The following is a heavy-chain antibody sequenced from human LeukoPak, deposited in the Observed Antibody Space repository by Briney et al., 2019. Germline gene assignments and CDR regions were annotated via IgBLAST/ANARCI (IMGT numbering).Heavy chain of an antibody. J-gene: IGHJ4*02. V-gene: IGHV4-31*03. CDR2: IYSSGNT. D-gene: IGHD4-17*01. CDR1: GGSINSGGYY. Sequence: SSETLSPTCTVSGGSINSGGYYWAWIRQHPGKGLEWIGYIYSSGNTHYNPSLKSRLTMSVDTSKNQFSLKVTSVTAADTAVYYCARVPTTVTTTAFDYWGQGTLVTVSS. CDR3: ARVPTTVTTTAFDY.